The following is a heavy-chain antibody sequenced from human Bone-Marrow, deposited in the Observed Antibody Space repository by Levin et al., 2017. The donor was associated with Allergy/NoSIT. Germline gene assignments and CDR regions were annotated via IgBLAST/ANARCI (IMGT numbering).Heavy chain of an antibody. CDR2: IYYSGST. CDR3: TRLLGYYDSSGYYLDY. CDR1: GGSISSSSYY. Sequence: KPSETLSLTCTVSGGSISSSSYYWGWIRQPPGKGLEWIGNIYYSGSTYYNPSLKSRVTISVDTSKNQFSLKLSSVTAADTAVYYCTRLLGYYDSSGYYLDYWGQGTLVTVSS. J-gene: IGHJ4*02. V-gene: IGHV4-39*01. D-gene: IGHD3-22*01.